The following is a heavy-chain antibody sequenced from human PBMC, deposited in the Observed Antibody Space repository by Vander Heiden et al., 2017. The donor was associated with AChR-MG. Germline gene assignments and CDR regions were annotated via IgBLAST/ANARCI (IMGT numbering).Heavy chain of an antibody. CDR1: GGSISSDY. Sequence: QVQLQESGPGLVKPSETLSLTCTVSGGSISSDYWSWIRQPPGKGLEWIGYIYYSGSTNYNPALKSRVTISVDTSKNKFSLKLRSVTAADTAVYYCARHKRGLQPVDYWVQGTLVTVSS. V-gene: IGHV4-59*08. D-gene: IGHD1-26*01. CDR2: IYYSGST. CDR3: ARHKRGLQPVDY. J-gene: IGHJ4*02.